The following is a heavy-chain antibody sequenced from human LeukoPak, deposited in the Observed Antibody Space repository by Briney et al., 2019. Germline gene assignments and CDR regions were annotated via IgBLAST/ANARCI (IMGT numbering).Heavy chain of an antibody. V-gene: IGHV4-59*01. J-gene: IGHJ6*02. D-gene: IGHD3-3*01. CDR3: ASGPRDDFWSGYYNYYGMDV. Sequence: SETLSLTCTVSGGSISSYYWSWIRQPPGKGLEWIGYIYYSGSTNYNPSLKSRVTISVDTSKNQFSLKLSSVTAADTAVYYCASGPRDDFWSGYYNYYGMDVWGQGTTVTVSS. CDR1: GGSISSYY. CDR2: IYYSGST.